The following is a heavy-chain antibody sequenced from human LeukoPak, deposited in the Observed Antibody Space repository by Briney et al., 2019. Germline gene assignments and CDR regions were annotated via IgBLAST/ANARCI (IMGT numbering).Heavy chain of an antibody. CDR2: ISSSGSTI. V-gene: IGHV3-48*02. D-gene: IGHD2-2*01. J-gene: IGHJ5*02. Sequence: GGSLRLSCAASGFTFSSYSMDWVRQAPGKGLEWVSYISSSGSTIFYADSVKGRFTISRDNAKNSLFLQMNSLRDEDTAVYYCARGGAPYCSSTSCYEDRFDPWGQGTLVTVSS. CDR1: GFTFSSYS. CDR3: ARGGAPYCSSTSCYEDRFDP.